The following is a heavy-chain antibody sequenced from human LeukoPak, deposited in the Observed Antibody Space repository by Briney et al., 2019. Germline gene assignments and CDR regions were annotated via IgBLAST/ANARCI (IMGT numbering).Heavy chain of an antibody. CDR1: GFTFSSYG. CDR2: IWYDGSNK. Sequence: PGGSLRLFCAASGFTFSSYGMHWVRQAPGKGLEWVAVIWYDGSNKYYADSVKGRFTISRDNSKNTLYLQMNSLRAEDTAVYYCARDGNYPEYFQHWGQGTLVTVSS. J-gene: IGHJ1*01. D-gene: IGHD5-24*01. CDR3: ARDGNYPEYFQH. V-gene: IGHV3-33*01.